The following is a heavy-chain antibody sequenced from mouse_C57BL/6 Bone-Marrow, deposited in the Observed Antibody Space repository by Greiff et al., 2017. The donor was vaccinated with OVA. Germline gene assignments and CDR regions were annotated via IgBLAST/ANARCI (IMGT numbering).Heavy chain of an antibody. CDR1: GFTFSDYG. V-gene: IGHV5-17*01. J-gene: IGHJ1*03. CDR2: ISSGSSTI. D-gene: IGHD1-1*01. CDR3: ARGRNYGSSHWYFDV. Sequence: EVQGVESGGGLVKPGGSLKLSCAASGFTFSDYGMHWVRQAPEKGLEWVAYISSGSSTIDYADTVKGRFTISRDNAKNTLFLQMTSLRSEDTAMYYCARGRNYGSSHWYFDVWGTGTTVTVSS.